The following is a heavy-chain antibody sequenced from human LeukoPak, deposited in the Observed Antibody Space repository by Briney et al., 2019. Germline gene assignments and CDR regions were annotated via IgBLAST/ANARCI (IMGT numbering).Heavy chain of an antibody. CDR1: GASISSSGYY. CDR3: ARTSGNYLVDY. D-gene: IGHD1-26*01. CDR2: IYYSGSA. J-gene: IGHJ4*02. Sequence: SETLSLTCTVSGASISSSGYYWGWIRQPPGKGLEWIGNIYYSGSAYYNPSLKSRVTISKDTSKNQFSLKLNSVTAADTAVYYCARTSGNYLVDYWGQGTLVTVSS. V-gene: IGHV4-39*01.